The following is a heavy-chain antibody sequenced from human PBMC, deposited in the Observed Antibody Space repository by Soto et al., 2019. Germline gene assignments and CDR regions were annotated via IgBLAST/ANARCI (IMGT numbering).Heavy chain of an antibody. V-gene: IGHV3-23*01. CDR1: GFTFITYA. Sequence: EVQLLDSGGGLVQPGGSLRLSCAASGFTFITYAMSWVRQAPGKGLEWVSIISGSGGSTYYPDSVKGRFTISRDNSKNTLYLQMNSLRADDTAVYYCAKLPAAQSYFDFWAQGTLVTVSS. CDR3: AKLPAAQSYFDF. J-gene: IGHJ4*02. CDR2: ISGSGGST. D-gene: IGHD2-2*01.